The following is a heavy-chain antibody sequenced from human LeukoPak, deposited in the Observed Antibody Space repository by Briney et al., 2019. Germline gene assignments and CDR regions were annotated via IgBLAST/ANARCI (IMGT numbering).Heavy chain of an antibody. D-gene: IGHD1-26*01. CDR3: ARDRVSGSYLEGSLDY. J-gene: IGHJ4*02. CDR2: ISYDGSNK. CDR1: GFTFSNYA. Sequence: PGGSLRLSCAASGFTFSNYAMHWVRQAPGKGLEWVAVISYDGSNKYYADSVKGRFTISRDNSKNTLYLQMNSLRAEDTAVYYCARDRVSGSYLEGSLDYWGQGTLVTVSS. V-gene: IGHV3-30-3*01.